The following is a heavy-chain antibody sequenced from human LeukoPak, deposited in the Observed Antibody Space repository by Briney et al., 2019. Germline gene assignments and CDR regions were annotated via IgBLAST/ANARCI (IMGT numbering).Heavy chain of an antibody. CDR2: INAGNGNT. CDR3: ARDQDSSHCLDY. J-gene: IGHJ4*02. V-gene: IGHV1-3*01. D-gene: IGHD2-15*01. CDR1: GYTFTSYA. Sequence: ASVKVSCKASGYTFTSYAMHWVRQAPGQRLEWMGWINAGNGNTKYSQKFQGRVTITRDTSASTAYMELSSLRSEDTAVYYCARDQDSSHCLDYWGQGTLVTVSS.